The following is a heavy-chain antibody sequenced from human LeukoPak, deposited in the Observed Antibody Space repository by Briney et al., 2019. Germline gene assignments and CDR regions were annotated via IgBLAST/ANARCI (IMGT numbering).Heavy chain of an antibody. CDR3: ARDPSAVTGYFDY. D-gene: IGHD6-19*01. V-gene: IGHV3-74*01. Sequence: GGSLRLSCAASGFTFSSYWMHWVRQAPGKGLVWVSRIETDGSSTNYAGSVKGRFTISRDNAKNTLYLQMNSLRAEDTAVYYCARDPSAVTGYFDYWGQGTLVTVSS. CDR2: IETDGSST. CDR1: GFTFSSYW. J-gene: IGHJ4*02.